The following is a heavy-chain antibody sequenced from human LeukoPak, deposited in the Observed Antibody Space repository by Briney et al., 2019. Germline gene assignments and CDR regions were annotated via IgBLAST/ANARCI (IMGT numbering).Heavy chain of an antibody. CDR2: IIPIFGTA. J-gene: IGHJ4*02. CDR1: GGTFSSYA. V-gene: IGHV1-69*13. Sequence: SVKVSCKASGGTFSSYAISWGRQAPGQGLEWRGGIIPIFGTANYAQKFQGRVTITADESTSTAYMELSSLRSEDTVVYYCARWPIAARRYFDYWGQGTLVTVSS. CDR3: ARWPIAARRYFDY. D-gene: IGHD6-6*01.